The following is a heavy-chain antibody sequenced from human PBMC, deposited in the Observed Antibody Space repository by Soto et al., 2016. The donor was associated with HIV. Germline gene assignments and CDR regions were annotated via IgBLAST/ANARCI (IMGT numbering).Heavy chain of an antibody. V-gene: IGHV4-34*01. J-gene: IGHJ5*02. CDR2: ISHSGST. Sequence: VQLQQWGAGLLKPSETLSLTCAVYGGSFSGYYWSWIRRPPGKGLEWIGEISHSGSTNYNPSLKSRVTISLDTSKNQFSLKLNSVTAADTAVYYCARDYYGSGRFDPVGPGTLVTVSS. D-gene: IGHD3-10*01. CDR3: ARDYYGSGRFDP. CDR1: GGSFSGYY.